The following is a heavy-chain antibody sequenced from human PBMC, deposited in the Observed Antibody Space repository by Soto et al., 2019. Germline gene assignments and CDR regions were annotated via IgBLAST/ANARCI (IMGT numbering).Heavy chain of an antibody. D-gene: IGHD1-1*01. Sequence: QVHLVQSGAEVKKPGASVKVSCKGSGYAFTTYGITWVRQAPGQGLEWMGWISAHNGNTNYSQKLQGRVTVTRDTSTSTAYMELRSLRSDDTAVYYCARGRYGDYWGQGAMVTVSS. V-gene: IGHV1-18*01. CDR2: ISAHNGNT. CDR3: ARGRYGDY. J-gene: IGHJ4*02. CDR1: GYAFTTYG.